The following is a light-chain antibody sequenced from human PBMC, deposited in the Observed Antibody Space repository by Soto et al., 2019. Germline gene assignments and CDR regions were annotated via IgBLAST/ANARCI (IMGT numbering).Light chain of an antibody. V-gene: IGKV1-5*03. Sequence: DIQMTQSPSTLSASVGDRVTITCRASQSINNWLAWYQQKPGKAPNLLIYKTSSLETGVPSRFSGSGSGTEFTLTISSLQPDDFATYYCQHWNDYSWTFGQGTKVEVK. CDR2: KTS. CDR3: QHWNDYSWT. J-gene: IGKJ1*01. CDR1: QSINNW.